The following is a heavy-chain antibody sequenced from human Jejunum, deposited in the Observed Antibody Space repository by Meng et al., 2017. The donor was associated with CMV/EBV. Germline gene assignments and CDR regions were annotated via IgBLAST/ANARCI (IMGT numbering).Heavy chain of an antibody. CDR3: ARVYSRGFVYHMDV. CDR1: GFKFVDYG. CDR2: INWNGGST. J-gene: IGHJ6*02. Sequence: SGFKFVDYGFNLVRQVPGKGLEWVCGINWNGGSTGYVDSVKGRFTISRDNAKNSLYLQMNSLRAEDTALYYCARVYSRGFVYHMDVWGQGTTVTVSS. D-gene: IGHD3-22*01. V-gene: IGHV3-20*03.